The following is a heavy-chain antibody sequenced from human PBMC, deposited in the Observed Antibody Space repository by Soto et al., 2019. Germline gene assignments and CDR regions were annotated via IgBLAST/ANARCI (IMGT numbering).Heavy chain of an antibody. CDR3: AKGRGTIVVTDAYDI. V-gene: IGHV3-9*01. Sequence: PGGSLRLSCGGSGFSFDDYTMHWVRQAPGKDPEWVASLSWNSGFSGYADSVKGRFTISRDNAQSSVHLQMNNLRTEDTALYHCAKGRGTIVVTDAYDIWGQGTMVTVSS. CDR2: LSWNSGFS. CDR1: GFSFDDYT. D-gene: IGHD3-22*01. J-gene: IGHJ3*02.